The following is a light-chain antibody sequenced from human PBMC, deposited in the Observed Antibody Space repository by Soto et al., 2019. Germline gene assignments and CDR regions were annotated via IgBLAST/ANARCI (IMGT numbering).Light chain of an antibody. CDR1: QSVSSSY. V-gene: IGKV3-20*01. CDR2: GAS. Sequence: EIVLTQSPCTLSLSPGERAPLSCRASQSVSSSYLAWYQQKPGQAPRLLIYGASSRATGIPDRFSGSGSGTDFTLTISRLEPEDFAVYYCQQYGSSPTFGPGTKVDIK. J-gene: IGKJ3*01. CDR3: QQYGSSPT.